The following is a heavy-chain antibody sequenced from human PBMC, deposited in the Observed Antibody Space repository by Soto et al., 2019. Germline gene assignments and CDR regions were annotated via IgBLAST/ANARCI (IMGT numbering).Heavy chain of an antibody. Sequence: SETLSLTCAVYGGSFSGYYWSWIRQPPGKGLEWIGEINHSGSTNYNPSLKSRVTISVDTSKNQFSLKLSSVTAADTAVYYCARGRSDFWSGTYYYYGMDVWGQGTTVTVSS. J-gene: IGHJ6*02. D-gene: IGHD3-3*01. V-gene: IGHV4-34*01. CDR2: INHSGST. CDR1: GGSFSGYY. CDR3: ARGRSDFWSGTYYYYGMDV.